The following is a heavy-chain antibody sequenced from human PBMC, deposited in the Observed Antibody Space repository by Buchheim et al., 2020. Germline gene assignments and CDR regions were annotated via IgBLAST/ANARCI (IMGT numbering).Heavy chain of an antibody. J-gene: IGHJ4*02. V-gene: IGHV4-59*12. CDR2: IYYSGST. D-gene: IGHD1-7*01. CDR1: GGSISSYY. CDR3: ARGITGTTPFDY. Sequence: QVQLQESGPGLVKPSETLSLTCTVSGGSISSYYWSWIRQPPGKGLEWIGYIYYSGSTYYNPSLKSRVTISVDTSKNQFSLKLSSVTAADTAVYYCARGITGTTPFDYWGQGTL.